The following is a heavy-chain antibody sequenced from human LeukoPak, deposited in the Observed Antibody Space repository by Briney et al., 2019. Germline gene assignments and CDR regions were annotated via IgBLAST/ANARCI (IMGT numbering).Heavy chain of an antibody. CDR3: AGVRYSNCVSFDY. CDR2: IYSSGST. CDR1: GGSISSDNHY. J-gene: IGHJ4*02. V-gene: IGHV4-61*02. Sequence: SQTLSLTCTVSGGSISSDNHYWSWIRQPAGKGLEWIGRIYSSGSTNYNPSLKSRVTISVDTSKNQFSLKLRSVTAADTAVYYCAGVRYSNCVSFDYWGQGTLVTVSS. D-gene: IGHD4-11*01.